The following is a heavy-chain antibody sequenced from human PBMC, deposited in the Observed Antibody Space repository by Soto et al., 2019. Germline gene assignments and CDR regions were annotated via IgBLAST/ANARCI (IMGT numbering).Heavy chain of an antibody. CDR2: IYYSGST. CDR3: AREGSGLETGYDY. V-gene: IGHV4-59*01. D-gene: IGHD1-1*01. CDR1: GGSISSYY. J-gene: IGHJ4*02. Sequence: SETLSLTCTVSGGSISSYYWSWIRQPPGKGLEWIGYIYYSGSTNYNPSLKSRVTISVDTSKNQFSLKLSSVTAADTAVYYCAREGSGLETGYDYWGQGTLVTVSS.